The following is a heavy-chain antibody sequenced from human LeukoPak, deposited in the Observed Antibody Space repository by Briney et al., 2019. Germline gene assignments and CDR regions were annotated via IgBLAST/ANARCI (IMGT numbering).Heavy chain of an antibody. Sequence: SVKVSCKASGYTFTSYAISWVRQAPGQGLEWMGGIIPMFGTANYTQKVQGRVTITADESTSTAYMELSSLRSEDTAVYYCGTGMFREPLNDYWGPGTLVTVSS. D-gene: IGHD3-10*02. V-gene: IGHV1-69*13. CDR2: IIPMFGTA. J-gene: IGHJ4*02. CDR1: GYTFTSYA. CDR3: GTGMFREPLNDY.